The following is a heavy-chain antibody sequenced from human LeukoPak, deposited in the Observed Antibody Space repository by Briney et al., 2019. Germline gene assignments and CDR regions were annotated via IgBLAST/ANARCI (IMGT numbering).Heavy chain of an antibody. J-gene: IGHJ4*02. CDR3: ARGGSSSSYSALEDFFDY. Sequence: GGSLRLSCAASGFSFSTYDIHWVRQATGKGLEWVSAIGTTGDTYYAGSVKGRFTLSREIAKNSLYLQMNSLRAGDTAVCYCARGGSSSSYSALEDFFDYWGQGILVTVSS. V-gene: IGHV3-13*01. D-gene: IGHD6-6*01. CDR1: GFSFSTYD. CDR2: IGTTGDT.